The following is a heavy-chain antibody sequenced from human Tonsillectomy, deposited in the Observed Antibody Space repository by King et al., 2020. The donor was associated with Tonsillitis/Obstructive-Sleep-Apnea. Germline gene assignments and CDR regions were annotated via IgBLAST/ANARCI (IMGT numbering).Heavy chain of an antibody. Sequence: VQLVQSGAVVQKPGESLRISCKVSGYSFTSYWITWVRQMPGKGLEWMGRIYPSDSYTNYSPSFQGHVTISADKSISTSYLQWRSLKASDTAMYYCARHSYGDYLPYYFDYWGQGTLVTVSS. CDR3: ARHSYGDYLPYYFDY. V-gene: IGHV5-10-1*03. CDR2: IYPSDSYT. CDR1: GYSFTSYW. D-gene: IGHD4-17*01. J-gene: IGHJ4*02.